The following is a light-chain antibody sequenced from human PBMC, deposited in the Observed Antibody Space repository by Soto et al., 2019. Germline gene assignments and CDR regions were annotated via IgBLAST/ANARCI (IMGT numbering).Light chain of an antibody. V-gene: IGKV1-5*01. CDR2: DAS. J-gene: IGKJ1*01. CDR3: QQYNSYSRT. Sequence: DIQMTQSPSTLSASVGDRVTITGRASQSISSWLAWYQQKPGKAPNLLIYDASSLESGVPSRFSGSGSGTEFTLTISSLQPDDFATYYCQQYNSYSRTFGQGTKVDI. CDR1: QSISSW.